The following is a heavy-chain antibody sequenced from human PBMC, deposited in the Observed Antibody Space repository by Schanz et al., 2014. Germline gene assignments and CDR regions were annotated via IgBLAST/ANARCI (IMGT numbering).Heavy chain of an antibody. CDR2: IGGSGDST. CDR3: AKHVRSLTGNDY. CDR1: GFVFSNHA. Sequence: EVQLLESGGTVVQPGGSLRVSCAASGFVFSNHALSWVRQAPGKGLEWVSGIGGSGDSTHYADSVKGRFIISRDNSKNTLYLQVNSLRAEDTAVYYCAKHVRSLTGNDYWGQGTLVTVSS. V-gene: IGHV3-23*01. J-gene: IGHJ4*02. D-gene: IGHD3-9*01.